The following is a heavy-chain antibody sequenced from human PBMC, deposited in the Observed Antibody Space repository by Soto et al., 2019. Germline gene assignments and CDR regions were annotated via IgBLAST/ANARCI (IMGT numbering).Heavy chain of an antibody. CDR3: ATGPSGRTYYYDSSGYY. V-gene: IGHV1-18*01. J-gene: IGHJ4*02. Sequence: GASVKVSCKASGGTFSSYAISWVRQAPGQGLEWMGWISAYNGKTIYAQKFQGRVTMTEDTSTDTAYMELSSLRSEDTAVYYCATGPSGRTYYYDSSGYYWGQGTLVTVSS. CDR1: GGTFSSYA. D-gene: IGHD3-22*01. CDR2: ISAYNGKT.